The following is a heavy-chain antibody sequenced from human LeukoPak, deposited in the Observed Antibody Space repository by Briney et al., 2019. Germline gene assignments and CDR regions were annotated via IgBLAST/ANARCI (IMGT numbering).Heavy chain of an antibody. CDR1: GFTFRNYQ. D-gene: IGHD6-19*01. Sequence: GGSLRLSCAASGFTFRNYQMTWVRQAPGKGLEWVSYIGNIISTTHYADSVRGRFTVSRDDAKSSLYLQMSSLRVEDTAVYYCARTAYDLRGQSLVPGLDSWGQGTLVTVSS. V-gene: IGHV3-48*03. CDR3: ARTAYDLRGQSLVPGLDS. J-gene: IGHJ4*02. CDR2: IGNIISTT.